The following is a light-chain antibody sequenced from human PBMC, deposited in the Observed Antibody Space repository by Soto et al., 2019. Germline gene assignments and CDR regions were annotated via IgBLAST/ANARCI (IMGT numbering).Light chain of an antibody. V-gene: IGKV3-11*01. CDR1: QSVSSY. J-gene: IGKJ4*01. CDR2: DAS. CDR3: QQRSNWPRVLT. Sequence: EIVLTQSPATLSLSPGERATLSCRASQSVSSYLAWYQQKPGQAPRLLIYDASNRATGIPARFSGSGXGTXXXLTISSLEPEDFAVYYCQQRSNWPRVLTFGGGTKVEIK.